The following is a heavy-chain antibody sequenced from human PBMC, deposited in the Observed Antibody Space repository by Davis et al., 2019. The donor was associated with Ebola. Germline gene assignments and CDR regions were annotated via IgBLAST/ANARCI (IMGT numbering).Heavy chain of an antibody. CDR2: VSGSGGST. Sequence: GESLKISCAASGLTSSTYAMSWARQAPGKGLKWVSAVSGSGGSTYYADSVKGRFTISRDNFKNTLYLQMNSLRAEDTAVYYCAKSQATENYYYYGLDVWGKGTTVTVSS. CDR3: AKSQATENYYYYGLDV. D-gene: IGHD5-24*01. CDR1: GLTSSTYA. V-gene: IGHV3-23*01. J-gene: IGHJ6*04.